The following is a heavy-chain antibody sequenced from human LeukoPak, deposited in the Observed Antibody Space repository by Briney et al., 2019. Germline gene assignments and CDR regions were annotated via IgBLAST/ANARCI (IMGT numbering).Heavy chain of an antibody. CDR3: ARVWQPAPFWYFDL. J-gene: IGHJ2*01. Sequence: SETLSLTCIVSGASFSSYYWTWIRQPAGKGLEWIGRIYSSGSTNYNPSLRSRITMSVDTSKNQFSLKLSSVTAADTALYYCARVWQPAPFWYFDLWGRGTLVSVSS. D-gene: IGHD2-21*01. CDR2: IYSSGST. V-gene: IGHV4-4*07. CDR1: GASFSSYY.